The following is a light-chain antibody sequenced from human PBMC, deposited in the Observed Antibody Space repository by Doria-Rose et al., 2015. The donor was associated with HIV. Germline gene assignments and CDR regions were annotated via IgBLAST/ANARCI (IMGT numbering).Light chain of an antibody. CDR1: QDISNY. J-gene: IGKJ1*01. Sequence: DLQVTQSQSSLSASVGDRVTITCRASQDISNYVAWYHQKPGKIPKLLIYAAVTLQSGVPSRFSGSGSGRDFTLTITSLQPEDVATYFCQKYNSAPPTFGQGTKVEIK. CDR2: AAV. CDR3: QKYNSAPPT. V-gene: IGKV1-27*01.